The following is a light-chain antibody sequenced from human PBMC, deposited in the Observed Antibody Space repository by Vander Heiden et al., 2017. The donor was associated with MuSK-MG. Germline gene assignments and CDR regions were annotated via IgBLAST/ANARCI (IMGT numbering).Light chain of an antibody. CDR1: SSNIGAGYD. CDR3: QSYDSSLSGSV. V-gene: IGLV1-40*01. J-gene: IGLJ2*01. Sequence: QSVLTQPPSVSGAPGPRVTISCTGSSSNIGAGYDGHWYQQLPGTAPKLLIYGNSNRPSGVPDRFSGSKSGTSASLAITGLQAEDEADYYCQSYDSSLSGSVFGGGTKLTVL. CDR2: GNS.